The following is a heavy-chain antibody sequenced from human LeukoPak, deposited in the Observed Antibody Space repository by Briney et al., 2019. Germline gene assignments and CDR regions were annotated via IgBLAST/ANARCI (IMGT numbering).Heavy chain of an antibody. CDR1: GGSFSGYY. CDR3: AGYAWGSYGY. Sequence: PSETLSLTCAVYGGSFSGYYWSWIRQPPGKGLEWIGEINHSGSTNYNPSLKSRVTISVDTSKNQFSLKLSSVTAADTAVYYCAGYAWGSYGYWGQGTLVSVSS. V-gene: IGHV4-34*01. CDR2: INHSGST. D-gene: IGHD3-16*01. J-gene: IGHJ4*02.